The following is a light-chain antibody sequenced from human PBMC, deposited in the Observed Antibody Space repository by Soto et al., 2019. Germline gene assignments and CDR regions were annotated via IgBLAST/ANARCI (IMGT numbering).Light chain of an antibody. CDR2: LGS. CDR3: MQGITFT. V-gene: IGKV2-28*01. J-gene: IGKJ1*01. Sequence: DIVVTQSPLSLPVTPGEPASISCRSSQSLLHSNGYNYLDWYLQKPGQSPQLLIFLGSNRASGVPDRFSGSGSGTDFTLTISRVEADDVGVYYCMQGITFTFGQGTRVEI. CDR1: QSLLHSNGYNY.